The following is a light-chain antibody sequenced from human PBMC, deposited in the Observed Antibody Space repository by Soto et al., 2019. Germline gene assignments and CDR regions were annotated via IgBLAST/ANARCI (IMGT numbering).Light chain of an antibody. V-gene: IGKV1-39*01. CDR3: QQSYSNPRT. J-gene: IGKJ1*01. CDR2: GVS. CDR1: QRVGTY. Sequence: DIQMTQAPSALSASFGDRFTITCLASQRVGTYLNWYRQKPGKATNLLIYGVSSLHSGVPSRLSGSGSETDFTITISSLQPEDFATYYCQQSYSNPRTFGQGTKVDIK.